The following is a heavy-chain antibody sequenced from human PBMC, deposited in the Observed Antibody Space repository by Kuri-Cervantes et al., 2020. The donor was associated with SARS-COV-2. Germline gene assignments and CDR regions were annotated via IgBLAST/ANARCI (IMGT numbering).Heavy chain of an antibody. CDR2: ISAYNGNT. CDR3: ARDSGLAAAGLFDY. Sequence: ASVKVSCKASGYTFTSYGISGVRQAPGKGLEWMGWISAYNGNTNYAQKLQGRVTMTTDTSTSTANMELRSLRSDDTAVYYCARDSGLAAAGLFDYWGQGTLVTVSS. D-gene: IGHD6-13*01. CDR1: GYTFTSYG. J-gene: IGHJ4*02. V-gene: IGHV1-18*01.